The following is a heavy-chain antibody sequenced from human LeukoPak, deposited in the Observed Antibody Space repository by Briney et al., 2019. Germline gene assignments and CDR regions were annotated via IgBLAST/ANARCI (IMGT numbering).Heavy chain of an antibody. V-gene: IGHV1-46*01. CDR2: VNPRGGST. J-gene: IGHJ4*02. D-gene: IGHD2-15*01. CDR3: ARDLGYCSSGTCPYFDN. Sequence: ASVKVSCKASGYTFTSFIIHWVRQAPGQGLEWMGRVNPRGGSTNYARKFQGRVTMTRDTSASTVYMELNSLRPEDTAIYYCARDLGYCSSGTCPYFDNWGQGTLVTISS. CDR1: GYTFTSFI.